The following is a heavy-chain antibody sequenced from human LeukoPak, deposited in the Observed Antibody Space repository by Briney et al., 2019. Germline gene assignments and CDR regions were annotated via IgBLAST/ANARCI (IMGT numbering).Heavy chain of an antibody. Sequence: ASVKVSCKASGYTFTGYYMHWVRQAPGQGLEWMGWISAYNGNTNYAQKLQGRVTMTTDTSTSTAYMELRSLRSDDTAVYYCAREPYYDILTGYYTYFDYWGQGTLVTVSS. D-gene: IGHD3-9*01. CDR1: GYTFTGYY. CDR3: AREPYYDILTGYYTYFDY. J-gene: IGHJ4*02. CDR2: ISAYNGNT. V-gene: IGHV1-18*04.